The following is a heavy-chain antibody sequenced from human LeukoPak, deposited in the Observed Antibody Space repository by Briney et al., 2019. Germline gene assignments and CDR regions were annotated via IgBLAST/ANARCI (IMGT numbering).Heavy chain of an antibody. D-gene: IGHD3-3*01. V-gene: IGHV3-30*02. J-gene: IGHJ6*03. Sequence: GGPLRLSCAASGFSFNNYGMHWVRHTPSEGLEWVAFIRFDETEKFYADSVKGRFTISRDNSRNTVSLQLSNLRTEDTALYYCAKTSLSDSSGHYYYMDVWGKGTTVTVSS. CDR1: GFSFNNYG. CDR3: AKTSLSDSSGHYYYMDV. CDR2: IRFDETEK.